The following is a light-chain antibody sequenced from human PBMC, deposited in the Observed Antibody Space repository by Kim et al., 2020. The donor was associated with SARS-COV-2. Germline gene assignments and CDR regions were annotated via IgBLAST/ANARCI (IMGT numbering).Light chain of an antibody. V-gene: IGKV3-20*01. Sequence: EIVLTQSPGILSLSPGERATLSCRASQSVTSSYLAWYQQKPGQPPRLLIYGASNRATGIPDRFSGSGSGTDFTLTISRLESEDLAVYYCQQYGTSLRTFGQGTKVEIK. J-gene: IGKJ1*01. CDR3: QQYGTSLRT. CDR2: GAS. CDR1: QSVTSSY.